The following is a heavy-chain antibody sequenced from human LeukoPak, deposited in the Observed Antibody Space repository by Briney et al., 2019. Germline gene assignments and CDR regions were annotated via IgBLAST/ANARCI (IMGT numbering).Heavy chain of an antibody. Sequence: GGSLRLSCAASGLTFNNAWMSWVRQAPGKGLEWVGRIRSRSAGGTTAYGAPVKGRFTISRDDSKNTLYLQMNSLKTEDTAVYYCSTGGGTHDYWGQGTLVTVSS. CDR2: IRSRSAGGTT. CDR1: GLTFNNAW. V-gene: IGHV3-15*01. J-gene: IGHJ4*02. CDR3: STGGGTHDY. D-gene: IGHD2-15*01.